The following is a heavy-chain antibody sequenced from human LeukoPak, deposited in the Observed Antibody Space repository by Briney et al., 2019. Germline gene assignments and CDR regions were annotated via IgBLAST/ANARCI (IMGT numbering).Heavy chain of an antibody. J-gene: IGHJ3*02. V-gene: IGHV3-7*01. CDR2: IKQDGSEK. D-gene: IGHD6-19*01. CDR3: AKALVTSNSGWFSSAFDI. CDR1: GFTFSSYA. Sequence: SGGSLRLSCAASGFTFSSYAMHWVRQAPGKGLEWVANIKQDGSEKYYVDSVKGRFTISRDNAKNSLYLQMNSLRAEDTAVYYCAKALVTSNSGWFSSAFDIWGQGTMVTVSS.